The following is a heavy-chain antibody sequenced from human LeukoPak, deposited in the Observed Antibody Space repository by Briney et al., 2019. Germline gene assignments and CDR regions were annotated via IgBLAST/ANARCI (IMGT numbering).Heavy chain of an antibody. CDR2: INTNSGGI. Sequence: ASGTLSLTSSAYTFTVYYVHWVRHAPGPGLEWMGWINTNSGGIYYAQKSQGRVPITRDTSIRRAYMELSRLRNDETAVYYCARDLNVAVAGTAFDYWGQGTLVTVSS. CDR3: ARDLNVAVAGTAFDY. CDR1: AYTFTVYY. V-gene: IGHV1-2*02. J-gene: IGHJ4*02. D-gene: IGHD6-19*01.